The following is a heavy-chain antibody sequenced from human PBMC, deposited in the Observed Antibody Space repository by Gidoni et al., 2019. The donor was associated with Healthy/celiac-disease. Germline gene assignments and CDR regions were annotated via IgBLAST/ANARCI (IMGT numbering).Heavy chain of an antibody. CDR2: IYPGDSDT. Sequence: EVQLVQAGAEAKKPGESLKIYCKGSRSSFTSYWIGWVRQMPGKGLEWMGIIYPGDSDTRYSPSFQGQVTISADKSISTAYLQWSSLKASDTAMYYCARSPDYGDYVSFDYWGQGTLVTVSS. J-gene: IGHJ4*02. CDR1: RSSFTSYW. V-gene: IGHV5-51*01. CDR3: ARSPDYGDYVSFDY. D-gene: IGHD4-17*01.